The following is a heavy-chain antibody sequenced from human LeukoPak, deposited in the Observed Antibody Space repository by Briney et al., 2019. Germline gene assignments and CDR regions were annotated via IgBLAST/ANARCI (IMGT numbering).Heavy chain of an antibody. D-gene: IGHD1-26*01. CDR1: EFPFSDYY. V-gene: IGHV3-11*04. Sequence: PGGSLRLSCAASEFPFSDYYMSWIRQAPGKGLEWVSYISSSGSTIYYADSVKGRFTISRDNAKNSLYLQMNSLRAEDTAVYYCASATMLVGAPFDYWGQGTLVTVSS. CDR2: ISSSGSTI. CDR3: ASATMLVGAPFDY. J-gene: IGHJ4*02.